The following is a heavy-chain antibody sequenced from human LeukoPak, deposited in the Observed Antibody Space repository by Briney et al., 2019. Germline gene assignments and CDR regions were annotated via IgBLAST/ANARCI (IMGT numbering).Heavy chain of an antibody. V-gene: IGHV3-15*01. J-gene: IGHJ4*02. CDR2: IKSKTDGGTT. Sequence: GGSLRLSCAASGFTSSNAWMSWVRQAPGKGLEWVGRIKSKTDGGTTDYAAPVKGRFTISRDDSKNTLYLQMNSLKTEDTAVYYCTTDHWWELTQFDYWGQGTLVTVSS. CDR3: TTDHWWELTQFDY. D-gene: IGHD1-26*01. CDR1: GFTSSNAW.